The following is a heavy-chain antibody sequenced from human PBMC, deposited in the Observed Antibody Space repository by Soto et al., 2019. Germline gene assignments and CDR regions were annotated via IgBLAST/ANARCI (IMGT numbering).Heavy chain of an antibody. V-gene: IGHV1-24*01. CDR2: FDPEDGET. CDR3: ATLSRLRSYYYYYGMDV. Sequence: ASVKVSCKVSGYTLTELSMHWVRQAPGKGLEWMGGFDPEDGETIYAQKFQGRVTMTEDTSTDTAYMELSSLRSEDTAVYYCATLSRLRSYYYYYGMDVWGQGTTVTVSS. J-gene: IGHJ6*02. CDR1: GYTLTELS. D-gene: IGHD4-17*01.